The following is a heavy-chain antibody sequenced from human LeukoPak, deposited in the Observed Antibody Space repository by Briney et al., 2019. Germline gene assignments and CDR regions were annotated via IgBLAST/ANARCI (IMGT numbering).Heavy chain of an antibody. Sequence: SQTLSLTCAISRDTLPHKNAASHWIRQSPSGALVCLAKTYYRSKWYNDYAVSVKGRIDINPDASKNQFSLRLNPVTPEDTAVYFCARGGVGATMANWGQGTLVTVSS. CDR2: TYYRSKWYN. D-gene: IGHD1-26*01. J-gene: IGHJ4*02. V-gene: IGHV6-1*01. CDR3: ARGGVGATMAN. CDR1: RDTLPHKNAA.